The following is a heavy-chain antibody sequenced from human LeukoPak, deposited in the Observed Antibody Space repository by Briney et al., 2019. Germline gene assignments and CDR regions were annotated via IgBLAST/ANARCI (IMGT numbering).Heavy chain of an antibody. Sequence: PGGSLRLSCAASGFTFSSYSMNWVRQAPGKGLEWVSSISSSSSYIYYADSVKGRFTISRDNAKNSLYLQMNSLRAEDTAVYYCARDGRHSGSYLTQYFDYWGQGTLVTVSS. CDR1: GFTFSSYS. V-gene: IGHV3-21*01. CDR3: ARDGRHSGSYLTQYFDY. D-gene: IGHD1-26*01. CDR2: ISSSSSYI. J-gene: IGHJ4*02.